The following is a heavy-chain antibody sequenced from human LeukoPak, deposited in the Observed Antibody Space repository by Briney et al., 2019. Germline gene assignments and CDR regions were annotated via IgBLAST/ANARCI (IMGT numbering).Heavy chain of an antibody. CDR2: IYSSGST. Sequence: PSQTLSLTCTVSGGSISSGGYYWSWTRQPPGKGLEWIGYIYSSGSTNYNPSLKSRVTISVDTSKNQFSLRLSSVTAADTAMYYCSRRRMVRGSYGMDVWGQGTTVTVSS. J-gene: IGHJ6*02. CDR3: SRRRMVRGSYGMDV. V-gene: IGHV4-61*09. D-gene: IGHD3-10*01. CDR1: GGSISSGGYY.